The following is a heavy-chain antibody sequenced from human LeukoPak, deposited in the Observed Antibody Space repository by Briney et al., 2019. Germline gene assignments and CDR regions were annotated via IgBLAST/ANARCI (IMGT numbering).Heavy chain of an antibody. J-gene: IGHJ4*02. CDR2: INPTGGST. D-gene: IGHD4-17*01. CDR3: ARDDYGDPDYFDY. Sequence: ASVKVSCKASGYTFTNYYIHWVRQAPGQGLEWMGIINPTGGSTTYAQKFQGRVTMTRDTSTSTVYMELSSLRSEDTAVYYCARDDYGDPDYFDYWGQGTLVTVSS. CDR1: GYTFTNYY. V-gene: IGHV1-46*01.